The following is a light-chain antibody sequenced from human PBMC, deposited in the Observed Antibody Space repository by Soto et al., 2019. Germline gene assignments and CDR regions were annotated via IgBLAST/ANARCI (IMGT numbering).Light chain of an antibody. CDR2: GAS. J-gene: IGKJ4*01. Sequence: EIVMTQSPATLSVSPGERATLSCRASQSVSTNLAWYQQEPGQAPRLLIYGASTRATGIAARFSGSGSGTEFTLTISRLQSEDFAVYYCQQDNNWPLTFGGGTKVEIK. V-gene: IGKV3-15*01. CDR3: QQDNNWPLT. CDR1: QSVSTN.